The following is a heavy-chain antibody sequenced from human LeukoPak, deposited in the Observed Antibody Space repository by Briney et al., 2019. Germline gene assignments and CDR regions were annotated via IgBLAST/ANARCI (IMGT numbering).Heavy chain of an antibody. CDR1: GYTFTGYY. J-gene: IGHJ4*02. D-gene: IGHD6-6*01. V-gene: IGHV1-69*13. Sequence: GASVKVSCKASGYTFTGYYMHWVRQAPGQGLEWMGGIIPIFGTANYAQKFQGRVTITADESTSTAYMELSSLRSEDTAVYYCAGRGIAARPNYFDYWGQGTPVTVSS. CDR2: IIPIFGTA. CDR3: AGRGIAARPNYFDY.